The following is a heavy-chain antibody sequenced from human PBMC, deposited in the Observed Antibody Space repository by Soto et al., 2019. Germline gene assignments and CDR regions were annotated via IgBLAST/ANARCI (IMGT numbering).Heavy chain of an antibody. J-gene: IGHJ6*02. V-gene: IGHV1-69*06. D-gene: IGHD2-2*01. CDR3: ARFTSDYYYYYGMDV. Sequence: VKVSCKASGGTFSSYAISWVRQAPGQGLEWMGGIIPIFGTANYAQKFQGRVTITADKSTSTAYMELSSLRSEDTAVYYCARFTSDYYYYYGMDVWGQGTTVTVSS. CDR2: IIPIFGTA. CDR1: GGTFSSYA.